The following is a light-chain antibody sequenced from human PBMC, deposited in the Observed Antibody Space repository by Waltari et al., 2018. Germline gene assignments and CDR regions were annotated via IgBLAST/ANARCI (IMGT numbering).Light chain of an antibody. CDR2: GAS. CDR1: QSVFYSHNSKNY. Sequence: DIVMTQSPNSLAVSLGARANSHSKSSQSVFYSHNSKNYLAWYQQKPGQPPKLLIYGASARESGVPDRFSGSGSGTDFTLTISNLQAADVAVYYCQQYYSTLVTFGGGTKVEIK. V-gene: IGKV4-1*01. CDR3: QQYYSTLVT. J-gene: IGKJ4*01.